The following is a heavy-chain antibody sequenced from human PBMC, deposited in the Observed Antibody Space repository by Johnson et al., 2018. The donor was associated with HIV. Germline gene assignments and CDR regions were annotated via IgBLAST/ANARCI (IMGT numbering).Heavy chain of an antibody. CDR2: IATAGDT. J-gene: IGHJ3*02. CDR1: GFTFGRHD. Sequence: VQLVEWGGGLVQPGGSLRLSSVASGFTFGRHDMHWVRQFPGKCLEWVSSIATAGDTYHPGSVKGRLRMSRDSASNHLYLQMNSLRAGDTAVYYCAKGGRGLAFDIWGQGTMVTVSS. V-gene: IGHV3-13*01. D-gene: IGHD2-15*01. CDR3: AKGGRGLAFDI.